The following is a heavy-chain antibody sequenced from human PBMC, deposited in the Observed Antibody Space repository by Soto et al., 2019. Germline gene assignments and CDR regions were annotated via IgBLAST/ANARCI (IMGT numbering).Heavy chain of an antibody. CDR3: ATSVGASGYDFY. CDR1: AFTFSTYN. CDR2: ISTSSTTI. D-gene: IGHD5-12*01. Sequence: GGSLRLPCAASAFTFSTYNMNWVRQAPGKGLEWVSFISTSSTTIYYADSVKGRFTISRDNAKNSLFLQMNSLRDEDTAVYYCATSVGASGYDFYWGQGTLVTVSS. J-gene: IGHJ4*02. V-gene: IGHV3-48*02.